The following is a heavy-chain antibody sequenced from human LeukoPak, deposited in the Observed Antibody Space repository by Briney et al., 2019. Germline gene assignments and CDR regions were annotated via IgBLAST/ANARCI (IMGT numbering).Heavy chain of an antibody. J-gene: IGHJ5*02. D-gene: IGHD3-3*01. V-gene: IGHV7-4-1*02. CDR3: ARRLRFLEWWENWFDP. Sequence: ASVKVSCKASGYTFTSYAMNWVRQAPGQGLEWMGWINTNTGNPTYAQGFTGRFVFSLDTSVSTAYLQISSLKAEDTAVYYCARRLRFLEWWENWFDPWGQGTLVTVSS. CDR2: INTNTGNP. CDR1: GYTFTSYA.